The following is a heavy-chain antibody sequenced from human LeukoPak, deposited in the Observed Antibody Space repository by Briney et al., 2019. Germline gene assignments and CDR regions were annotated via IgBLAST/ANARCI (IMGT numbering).Heavy chain of an antibody. CDR1: GGSFSDYY. J-gene: IGHJ4*02. CDR3: ARSPPPGATAYGVVDY. CDR2: INHSGRT. V-gene: IGHV4-34*01. Sequence: PSETLSLTCAVYGGSFSDYYRTWIRQSPGKGLEWIGEINHSGRTNYNPSLKSRVTILVDTSKNQFSLRLTSVTAADTAVYYCARSPPPGATAYGVVDYWGQGTLVIVSS. D-gene: IGHD3-16*01.